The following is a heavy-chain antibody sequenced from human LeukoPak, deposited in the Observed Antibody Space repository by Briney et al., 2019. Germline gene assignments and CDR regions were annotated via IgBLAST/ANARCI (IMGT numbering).Heavy chain of an antibody. CDR3: ATDMYYDILTGYYYAFDI. J-gene: IGHJ3*02. CDR2: INHSGST. V-gene: IGHV4-34*01. D-gene: IGHD3-9*01. Sequence: SETLSLTCAVYGGSFSGYYCSWIRQPPGKGLEWIGEINHSGSTNYNPSLKSRVTISVDTSKNQFSLKLSSVTAADTAVYYCATDMYYDILTGYYYAFDIWGQGTMVTVSS. CDR1: GGSFSGYY.